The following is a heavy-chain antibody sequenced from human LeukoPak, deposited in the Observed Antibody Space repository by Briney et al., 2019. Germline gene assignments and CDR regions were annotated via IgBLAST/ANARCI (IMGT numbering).Heavy chain of an antibody. CDR3: ARDLHYAFDI. V-gene: IGHV3-48*02. J-gene: IGHJ3*02. CDR1: GFAFSGYA. D-gene: IGHD3-10*01. CDR2: IYSSDTT. Sequence: GGSLRLSCAASGFAFSGYAMNWVREAPGKGLEWVSHIYSSDTTYADSVKGRFTISRDNAKNSLYLQMNSLRDEDTAVYYCARDLHYAFDIWGQGTMVTASS.